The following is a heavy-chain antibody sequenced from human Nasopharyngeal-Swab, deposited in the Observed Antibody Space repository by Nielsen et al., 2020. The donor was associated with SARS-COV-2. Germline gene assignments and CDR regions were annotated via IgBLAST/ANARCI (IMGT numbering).Heavy chain of an antibody. CDR2: IYYSGST. D-gene: IGHD6-19*01. CDR3: ANTQWLGRDYFDY. J-gene: IGHJ4*02. V-gene: IGHV4-39*01. Sequence: WIRQPPGKGLEWIGSIYYSGSTYYNPSLKSRVTISVAPSQHHFSLPLSSVPAADTTVYYCANTQWLGRDYFDYWGQGTLVTVSS.